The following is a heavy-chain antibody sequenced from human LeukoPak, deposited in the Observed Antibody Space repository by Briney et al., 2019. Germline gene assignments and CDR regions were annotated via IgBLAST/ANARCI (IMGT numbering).Heavy chain of an antibody. CDR3: ARDFGTVLDY. Sequence: GGSLRLSCAASGFTFSSYGMHWVRQAPGKGLEWVAFIRYDGSNKYYADSVKGRFTISRDNSKNTLYLQMNSLRAEDTAVYYCARDFGTVLDYWGQGTLVTVSS. CDR2: IRYDGSNK. CDR1: GFTFSSYG. J-gene: IGHJ4*02. D-gene: IGHD3/OR15-3a*01. V-gene: IGHV3-30*02.